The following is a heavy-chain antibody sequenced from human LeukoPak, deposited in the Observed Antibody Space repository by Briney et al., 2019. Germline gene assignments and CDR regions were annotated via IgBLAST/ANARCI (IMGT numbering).Heavy chain of an antibody. CDR1: GFTFSNYG. V-gene: IGHV3-30*18. CDR2: ISYDGSSK. CDR3: AKDRYSSGWEIDY. Sequence: GRSLRLSCAASGFTFSNYGMHWVRQAPGKGLEWVAVISYDGSSKYYAESVKGRFTISRDNSKNTLYLQMNSLRAEDTAVYYCAKDRYSSGWEIDYWGQGTLVTVSS. D-gene: IGHD6-19*01. J-gene: IGHJ4*02.